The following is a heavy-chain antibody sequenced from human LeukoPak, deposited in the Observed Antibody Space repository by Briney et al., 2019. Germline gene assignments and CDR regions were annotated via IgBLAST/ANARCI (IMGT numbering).Heavy chain of an antibody. CDR1: GGSFSGYY. CDR3: AREAYYYDSSEDY. Sequence: SETLSLTCAVYGGSFSGYYWSWIRQPPGKGLEWIGEINHSGSTNYNPSLKSRVTISVDTSKNQFSLKLSSVTAADTAVYYCAREAYYYDSSEDYWGQGTLVTVSS. V-gene: IGHV4-34*01. J-gene: IGHJ4*02. D-gene: IGHD3-22*01. CDR2: INHSGST.